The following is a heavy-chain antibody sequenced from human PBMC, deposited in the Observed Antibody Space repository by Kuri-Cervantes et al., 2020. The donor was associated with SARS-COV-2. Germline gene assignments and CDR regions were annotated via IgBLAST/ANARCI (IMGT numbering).Heavy chain of an antibody. J-gene: IGHJ6*02. CDR2: IWYDGSNK. D-gene: IGHD2-15*01. V-gene: IGHV3-33*01. CDR1: GFTFSSYG. Sequence: GESLKISCAASGFTFSSYGMHWVRQAPGKGLEWVAVIWYDGSNKYYADSVKGRFTISRDNSKNTLYLQMNSLRAEDTAVYYCARQGYCSGGSCYSGAMDVWGQGTTVTVSS. CDR3: ARQGYCSGGSCYSGAMDV.